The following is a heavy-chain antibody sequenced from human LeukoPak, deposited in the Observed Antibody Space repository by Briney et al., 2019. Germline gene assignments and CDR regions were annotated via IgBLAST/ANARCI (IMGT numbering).Heavy chain of an antibody. CDR3: ARAQKRDFWSGYYLQPDYYYYGMDV. Sequence: GGSLRLSCAASGSTFSSYDMHWVRQATGKGLEWVSAIGTAGDTYYPGSVKGRFTISRENAKNSLYLQMNSLRAEDTAVYYCARAQKRDFWSGYYLQPDYYYYGMDVWGQGTTVTVSS. D-gene: IGHD3-3*01. CDR2: IGTAGDT. V-gene: IGHV3-13*01. J-gene: IGHJ6*02. CDR1: GSTFSSYD.